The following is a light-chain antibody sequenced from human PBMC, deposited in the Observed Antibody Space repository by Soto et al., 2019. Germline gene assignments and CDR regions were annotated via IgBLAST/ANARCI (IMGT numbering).Light chain of an antibody. V-gene: IGKV3-15*01. Sequence: MTQSPESLSATVGDRATLSCRASQSVSSNLAWYQRKPGQAPRLLIYGASTRATGIPARFSGSGSGTEFTLTISSLQSEDFAVYYCQQYNNWPPTFGQGTKVDIK. CDR2: GAS. CDR1: QSVSSN. J-gene: IGKJ1*01. CDR3: QQYNNWPPT.